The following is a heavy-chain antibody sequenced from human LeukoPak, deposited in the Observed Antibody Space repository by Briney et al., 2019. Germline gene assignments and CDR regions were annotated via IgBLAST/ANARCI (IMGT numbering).Heavy chain of an antibody. D-gene: IGHD1-1*01. CDR3: AKGGGGTNYYYMDV. V-gene: IGHV3-74*01. J-gene: IGHJ6*03. CDR1: GFTFSSYW. CDR2: IYSDGSST. Sequence: GGSLRLSCAASGFTFSSYWMHWVRQAPGKGLVWVSRIYSDGSSTRYADSVKGRFTISRDNAKNSLYLQMNSLRAEDMALYYCAKGGGGTNYYYMDVWGKGTTVTVSS.